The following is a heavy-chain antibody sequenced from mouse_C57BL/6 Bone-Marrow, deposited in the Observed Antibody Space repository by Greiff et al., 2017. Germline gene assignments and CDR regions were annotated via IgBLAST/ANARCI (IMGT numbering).Heavy chain of an antibody. J-gene: IGHJ1*03. CDR2: IWSGGST. CDR1: GFSLTSYG. Sequence: VQLQQSGPGLVQPSQSLSITCTVSGFSLTSYGVHWVRQSPGKGLEWLGVIWSGGSTDYNAAFISRLSISKDNSKSQVFFKMNSLQADDTAIYYCASSYDSSPGNWYFDVWGTGTTVTVSS. V-gene: IGHV2-2*01. CDR3: ASSYDSSPGNWYFDV. D-gene: IGHD1-1*01.